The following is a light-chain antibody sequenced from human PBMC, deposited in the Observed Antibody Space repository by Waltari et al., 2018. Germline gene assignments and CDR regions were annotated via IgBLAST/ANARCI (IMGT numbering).Light chain of an antibody. CDR1: SSNIGVNV. Sequence: QSVLAQPPSVSGPPGQRVTIFCSGGSSNIGVNVVNWYKHLPGTSPRLLIFTNDQRPSGVPGRFSASKSGSSASLAISGLQSEDEGHYYCAVWDDNLSGVVFGAGTQVTVL. CDR3: AVWDDNLSGVV. V-gene: IGLV1-44*01. J-gene: IGLJ1*01. CDR2: TND.